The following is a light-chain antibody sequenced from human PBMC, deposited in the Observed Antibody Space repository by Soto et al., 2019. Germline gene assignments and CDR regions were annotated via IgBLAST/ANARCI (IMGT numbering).Light chain of an antibody. Sequence: QSVLTQPPSVSAAPGQKVTISCSGSSSNIGNNYVFWYQHFPGTAPKLLIYENNKRPSGLPDRFSGSKSGTSATLGITGLQAGDEADYYCGTWDSSLSAGVFGGGTKLTVL. J-gene: IGLJ3*02. CDR1: SSNIGNNY. V-gene: IGLV1-51*02. CDR2: ENN. CDR3: GTWDSSLSAGV.